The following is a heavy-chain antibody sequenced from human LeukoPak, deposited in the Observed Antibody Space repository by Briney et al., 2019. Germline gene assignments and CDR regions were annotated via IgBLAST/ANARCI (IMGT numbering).Heavy chain of an antibody. D-gene: IGHD1-26*01. Sequence: PGGSLRLSCAASGFTFSSYSMNWVRQAPGKGLEWVSSISGSSSHIYYADSVKGRFTISRDNAKNSLYLQMNNLRAEDTAVYYCARGPVGATSRNWFDPWGQGTLVTVSS. CDR2: ISGSSSHI. CDR3: ARGPVGATSRNWFDP. V-gene: IGHV3-21*01. CDR1: GFTFSSYS. J-gene: IGHJ5*02.